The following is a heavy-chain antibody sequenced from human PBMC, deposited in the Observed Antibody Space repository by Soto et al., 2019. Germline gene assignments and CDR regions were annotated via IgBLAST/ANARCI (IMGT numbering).Heavy chain of an antibody. V-gene: IGHV4-39*01. D-gene: IGHD2-15*01. CDR2: IYYSGST. Sequence: QLQLQESGPGLVKPSETLSLTCTVSGGSISSSSYYWGWIRQPPWKGLEWIGSIYYSGSTYYNPSLKSRVTKSVDTSKNQFSLKLSSVTAADTAVYYCARHTPAISISDHWGQGTLVTVSS. J-gene: IGHJ4*02. CDR1: GGSISSSSYY. CDR3: ARHTPAISISDH.